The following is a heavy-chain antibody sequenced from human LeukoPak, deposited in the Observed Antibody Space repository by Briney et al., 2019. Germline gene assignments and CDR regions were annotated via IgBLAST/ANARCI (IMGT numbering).Heavy chain of an antibody. CDR1: GGSISSSSYY. CDR2: IYYSGST. V-gene: IGHV4-39*07. Sequence: SETLSLTCTVSGGSISSSSYYWGWIRQPPGKGLEWIGSIYYSGSTNYNPSLKSRVTISVDTSKNQFSLKLSSVTAADTAVYYCARPRPEHGYNYGRRAFDIWGQGTMVTVSS. CDR3: ARPRPEHGYNYGRRAFDI. J-gene: IGHJ3*02. D-gene: IGHD5-24*01.